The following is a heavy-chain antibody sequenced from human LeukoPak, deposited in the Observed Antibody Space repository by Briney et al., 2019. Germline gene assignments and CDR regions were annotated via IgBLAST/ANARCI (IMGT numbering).Heavy chain of an antibody. D-gene: IGHD2-2*01. J-gene: IGHJ5*02. CDR3: ASTNARTNWFDP. CDR1: GFTFSDYY. V-gene: IGHV3-11*04. CDR2: ISSSGSTI. Sequence: PGGSLRLSCAASGFTFSDYYMSWIRQAPGKGLEWVSYISSSGSTIYYADSVKGRFTISRDNAKNSLYLQMNSLRAEDTAVYYCASTNARTNWFDPWGQGTLVTVPS.